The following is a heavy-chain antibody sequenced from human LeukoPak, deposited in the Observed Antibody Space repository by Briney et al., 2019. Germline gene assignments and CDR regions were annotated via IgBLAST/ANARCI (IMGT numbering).Heavy chain of an antibody. V-gene: IGHV1-2*02. CDR3: ARKQWLVLDAFDI. CDR1: GYTFTGYY. J-gene: IGHJ3*02. Sequence: VASVKVSCKTSGYTFTGYYVHWVRQAPGKGLEWMGCINSNSGGTNYARKLQGRVTMTRDTSISTAYMELRSLRSDDTAVYYCARKQWLVLDAFDIWGQGTMVTVSS. D-gene: IGHD6-19*01. CDR2: INSNSGGT.